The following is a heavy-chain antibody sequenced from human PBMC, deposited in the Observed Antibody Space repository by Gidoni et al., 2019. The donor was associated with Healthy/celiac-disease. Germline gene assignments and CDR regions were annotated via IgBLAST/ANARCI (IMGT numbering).Heavy chain of an antibody. D-gene: IGHD6-13*01. CDR3: ARQGSIAAGFDP. CDR2: INYSGST. CDR1: GGSISSCSYH. V-gene: IGHV4-39*01. J-gene: IGHJ5*02. Sequence: QLQLQDSGPGLVKPSETLSLTCTVSGGSISSCSYHWGWIRQPPGKGLEWIGSINYSGSTYYTPSLKSRVTISVDTSKNQFSLKLSSVTAADTAVYYCARQGSIAAGFDPWGQGTLVTVSS.